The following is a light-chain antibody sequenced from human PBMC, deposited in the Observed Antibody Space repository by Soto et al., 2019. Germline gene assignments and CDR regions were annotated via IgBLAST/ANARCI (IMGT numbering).Light chain of an antibody. V-gene: IGKV1-9*01. CDR3: QQLNSYSYT. CDR1: QGISSY. CDR2: AAS. J-gene: IGKJ2*01. Sequence: IQLTQSPSSLSSSVGDRVTLTCRASQGISSYLAWYQQKPGKAPKLLIYAASTWQTGVPARFSGSGSGTDFTLTISRLQPEDFATYYCQQLNSYSYTFGQGTKLEIK.